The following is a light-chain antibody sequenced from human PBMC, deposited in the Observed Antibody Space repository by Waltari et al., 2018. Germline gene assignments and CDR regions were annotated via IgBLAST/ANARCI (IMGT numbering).Light chain of an antibody. CDR2: RAS. CDR3: QQYNRWPPIT. Sequence: EVVMTQSPATLSVSPGERANLSCRASQRIYDNLAWYQHKPGQAPRLVIYRASTRATGIPARFSGRGSGTEFTLTISSLQSEDSAVYYCQQYNRWPPITFGQGTRLEIK. V-gene: IGKV3-15*01. CDR1: QRIYDN. J-gene: IGKJ5*01.